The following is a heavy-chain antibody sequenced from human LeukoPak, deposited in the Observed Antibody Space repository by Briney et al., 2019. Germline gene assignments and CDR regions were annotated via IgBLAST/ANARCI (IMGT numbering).Heavy chain of an antibody. CDR3: ARGYCSSTSCYTADDAFDI. CDR1: GCTFTSYY. D-gene: IGHD2-2*02. CDR2: INPSGGST. J-gene: IGHJ3*02. V-gene: IGHV1-46*01. Sequence: ASVKVSCKASGCTFTSYYMHWVRQAPGQGLEWMGIINPSGGSTSYAQKFQGRVTMTRDTSTSTVYMELSSLRSEDTAVYYCARGYCSSTSCYTADDAFDIWGQGTMVTVSP.